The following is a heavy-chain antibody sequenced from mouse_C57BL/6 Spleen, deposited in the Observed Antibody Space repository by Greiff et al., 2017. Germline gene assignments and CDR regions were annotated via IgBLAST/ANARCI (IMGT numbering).Heavy chain of an antibody. D-gene: IGHD1-1*01. CDR3: ARPSFISTVVPFAY. J-gene: IGHJ3*01. CDR1: GFTFSSYG. CDR2: ISSGGSYT. Sequence: EVKVVESGGDLVKPGGSLKLSCAASGFTFSSYGMSWVRQTPDKRLEWVATISSGGSYTYYPDSVKGRFTISRDNAKNTLYLQMSSLKSEDTAMYYYARPSFISTVVPFAYWGQGTLVTVSA. V-gene: IGHV5-6*01.